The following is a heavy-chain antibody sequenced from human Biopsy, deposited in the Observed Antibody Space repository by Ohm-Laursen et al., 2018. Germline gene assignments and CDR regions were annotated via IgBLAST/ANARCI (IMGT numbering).Heavy chain of an antibody. Sequence: TLSLICTVSGGSIGGGEYFWTWIRQHPGKGLEWIGLISYSGTTLYNPSLESLLTISIDTSKNHFSLNLKSVTAADTAVYYCARGVPHYDGSGFPLAGYWYFDLWGRGTLVTVSS. CDR2: ISYSGTT. D-gene: IGHD3-22*01. CDR1: GGSIGGGEYF. V-gene: IGHV4-31*01. J-gene: IGHJ2*01. CDR3: ARGVPHYDGSGFPLAGYWYFDL.